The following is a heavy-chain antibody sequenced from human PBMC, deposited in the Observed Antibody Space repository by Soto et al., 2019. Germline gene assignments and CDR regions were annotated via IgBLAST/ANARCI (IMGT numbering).Heavy chain of an antibody. J-gene: IGHJ6*03. Sequence: GGSLRLSCAASGFSFSGSAVHWVRQASGKGPEWVGRIRSKANNYATVYAASVKGRFTISRDDSKNTAYLQMNSLKTDDTAIYYCTRHVSSVGFGELSPVYYYYYYMDVWGKGTTVTVSS. CDR2: IRSKANNYAT. V-gene: IGHV3-73*01. D-gene: IGHD3-10*01. CDR1: GFSFSGSA. CDR3: TRHVSSVGFGELSPVYYYYYYMDV.